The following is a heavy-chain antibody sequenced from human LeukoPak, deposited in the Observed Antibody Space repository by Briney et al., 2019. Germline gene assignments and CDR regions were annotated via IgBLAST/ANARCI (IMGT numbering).Heavy chain of an antibody. CDR1: GFTINDYY. Sequence: GGSLRLSCTVSGFTINDYYMTWVRQAPGKGLEWISYISSTGTTTFYADSVKGRFTISRDNAKNSLYLQMNSLRAEDTAVYYCARDHGFLGWGQGTLVTVSS. CDR2: ISSTGTTT. V-gene: IGHV3-11*04. CDR3: ARDHGFLG. D-gene: IGHD5-24*01. J-gene: IGHJ4*02.